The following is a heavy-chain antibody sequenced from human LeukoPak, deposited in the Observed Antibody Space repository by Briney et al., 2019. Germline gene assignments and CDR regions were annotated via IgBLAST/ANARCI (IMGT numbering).Heavy chain of an antibody. D-gene: IGHD3-22*01. CDR1: GGSFSGYY. V-gene: IGHV4-34*01. CDR2: INHSGST. CDR3: ARQKWLPPGRFDY. J-gene: IGHJ4*02. Sequence: PSETLSLTCAVYGGSFSGYYWSWIRQPPGKGLEWIGEINHSGSTYYNPSLKSRVTISVDTSKNQFSLKLSSVTAADTAVYYCARQKWLPPGRFDYWGQGTLVTVSS.